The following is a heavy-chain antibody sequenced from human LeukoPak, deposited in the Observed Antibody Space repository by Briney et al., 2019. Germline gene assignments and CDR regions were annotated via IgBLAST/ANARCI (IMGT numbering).Heavy chain of an antibody. V-gene: IGHV3-7*01. D-gene: IGHD6-19*01. CDR1: GFTFSSYW. J-gene: IGHJ4*02. CDR2: IKRDGSET. Sequence: GGSLRLSCAASGFTFSSYWMTWVRQAPGKGLEWVANIKRDGSETYYVDSVKGRFNISRDSAKNSLYLQMNSLRAEDTAVYYCARLFSSGWYFVDFWGQGTLVTVSS. CDR3: ARLFSSGWYFVDF.